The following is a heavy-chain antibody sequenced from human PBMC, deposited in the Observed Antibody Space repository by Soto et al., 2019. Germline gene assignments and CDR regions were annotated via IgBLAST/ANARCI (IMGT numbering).Heavy chain of an antibody. Sequence: EVQLVESGGGLVQPGGSLRLSCAASGFAFSIYWMMWVRQAPGKGLEWVANIKEDGSKKYHVDSVKGRFTISRDNAKNSLYLQLNSLRAEDTAIHYCVRENNGGPEFWGQGTMVTVSS. D-gene: IGHD1-20*01. J-gene: IGHJ4*02. CDR1: GFAFSIYW. CDR3: VRENNGGPEF. CDR2: IKEDGSKK. V-gene: IGHV3-7*01.